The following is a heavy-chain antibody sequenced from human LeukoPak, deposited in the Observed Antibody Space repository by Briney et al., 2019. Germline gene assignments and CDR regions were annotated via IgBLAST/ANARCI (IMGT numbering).Heavy chain of an antibody. J-gene: IGHJ4*02. CDR2: INPNSGGT. CDR3: ARDRVYCGGDCSYYFDY. Sequence: ASVKVSCKASGYTFTGYYMHWVRQAPGQGLEWMGWINPNSGGTNYAQKFQGRVTMTRDTSISTAYMELSRLRSDDTAVYYCARDRVYCGGDCSYYFDYWGQGTLVTVSS. CDR1: GYTFTGYY. D-gene: IGHD2-21*02. V-gene: IGHV1-2*02.